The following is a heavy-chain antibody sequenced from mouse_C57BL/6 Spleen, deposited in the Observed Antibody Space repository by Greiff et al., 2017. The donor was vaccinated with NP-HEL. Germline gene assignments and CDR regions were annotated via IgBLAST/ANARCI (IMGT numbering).Heavy chain of an antibody. CDR3: ARHGGNYYGSSYFDV. Sequence: EVKLVESGGDLVKPGGSLKLSCAASGFTFSSYGMSWVRQTPDKRLEWVATISSGGSYTYYPDSVKGRFTISRDNAKNTLYLQMSSLKSEDTAMYYCARHGGNYYGSSYFDVWGTGTTVTVSS. J-gene: IGHJ1*03. D-gene: IGHD1-1*01. V-gene: IGHV5-6*01. CDR1: GFTFSSYG. CDR2: ISSGGSYT.